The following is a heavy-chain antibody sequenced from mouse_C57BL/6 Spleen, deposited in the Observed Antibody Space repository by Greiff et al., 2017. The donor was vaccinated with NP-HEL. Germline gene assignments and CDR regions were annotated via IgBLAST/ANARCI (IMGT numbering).Heavy chain of an antibody. D-gene: IGHD4-1*01. CDR1: GYTFTSYW. J-gene: IGHJ1*03. CDR2: IDPSDSET. Sequence: QVQLQQPGAELVRPGSSVKLSCKASGYTFTSYWMHWVKQRPIQGLEWIGNIDPSDSETHYNQKFKDKATLTVDKSSSTAYMQLSSLTSEDSAVYYCARKKELTGTKGQYFDVWGTGTTVTVSS. CDR3: ARKKELTGTKGQYFDV. V-gene: IGHV1-52*01.